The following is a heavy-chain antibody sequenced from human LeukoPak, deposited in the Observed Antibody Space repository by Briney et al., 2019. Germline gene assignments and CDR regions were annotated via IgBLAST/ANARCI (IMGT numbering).Heavy chain of an antibody. Sequence: PGGSLRLSCAASRFTFSSYGMGWVRQAPGKGLEWVGRIRSNSDGGTIDYAAPAKGRFTLSRDDSKTTLYLQMNSLQTEDTAVYYCATDFYDSTWGQGTLVTVSS. CDR1: RFTFSSYG. CDR3: ATDFYDST. D-gene: IGHD3-22*01. CDR2: IRSNSDGGTI. V-gene: IGHV3-15*01. J-gene: IGHJ5*02.